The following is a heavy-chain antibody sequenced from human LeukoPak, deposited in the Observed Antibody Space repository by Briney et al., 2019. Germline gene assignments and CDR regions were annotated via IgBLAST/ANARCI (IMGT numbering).Heavy chain of an antibody. D-gene: IGHD6-13*01. Sequence: SVKVSCKASGGTFSSYAISWVRQAPGQGLEWMGGIIPIFGTANYAQKFQGRVTITADESTSTAYMELSSLRSEDTAVYYCVRSEAAAGLFDYWGQGTLVTVSS. CDR3: VRSEAAAGLFDY. CDR2: IIPIFGTA. J-gene: IGHJ4*02. V-gene: IGHV1-69*13. CDR1: GGTFSSYA.